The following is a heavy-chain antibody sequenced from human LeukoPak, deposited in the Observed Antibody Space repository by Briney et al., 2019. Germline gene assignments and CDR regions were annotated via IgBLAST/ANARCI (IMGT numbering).Heavy chain of an antibody. CDR1: GYTFTSYD. CDR2: MNPKSGNT. D-gene: IGHD6-6*01. Sequence: GASVTVSCKASGYTFTSYDVNWVRQATGQGLEWMGWMNPKSGNTGYAQKFQGRVNMTRNTSISTAYMELSILRSEDTAVYYCARGFSPIAALYWGQGTLVTVSS. J-gene: IGHJ4*02. V-gene: IGHV1-8*01. CDR3: ARGFSPIAALY.